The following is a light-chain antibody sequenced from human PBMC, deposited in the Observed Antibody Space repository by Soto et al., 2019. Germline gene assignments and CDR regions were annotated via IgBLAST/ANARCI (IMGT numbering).Light chain of an antibody. V-gene: IGKV1-17*01. J-gene: IGKJ5*01. CDR2: VAS. CDR3: LQHNSYPIT. Sequence: DIQMTQSPSSRSASVGDRVTITCRASQTINNYLNWYQQKPGKAPNLLIYVASSLQSGVPSRFSGSGSGTEFTPTISSLQPEDFATYYCLQHNSYPITFGQGTRLEIK. CDR1: QTINNY.